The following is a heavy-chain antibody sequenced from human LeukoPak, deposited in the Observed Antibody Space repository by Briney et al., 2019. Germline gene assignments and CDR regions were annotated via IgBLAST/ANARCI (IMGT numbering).Heavy chain of an antibody. CDR3: ARDRSAYDRNFDY. CDR1: GFSFGSYV. V-gene: IGHV3-30*01. D-gene: IGHD5-12*01. CDR2: ISYDGSNK. J-gene: IGHJ4*02. Sequence: GGSLRLSCAASGFSFGSYVMHWVRQAPGKGLEWVAGISYDGSNKYHADSVKGRFTTSRDNSKNTLYLQMNSLRAEDTAVYYCARDRSAYDRNFDYWGQGTLVSVSS.